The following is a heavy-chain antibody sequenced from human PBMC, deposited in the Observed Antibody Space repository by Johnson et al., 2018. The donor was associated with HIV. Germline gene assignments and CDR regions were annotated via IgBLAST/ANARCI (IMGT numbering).Heavy chain of an antibody. Sequence: MQLVESGGGLVQPGGSLRLSCTVSGFSFSDAWMSWVRQAPGKGLEWVSVIYSGGSTYYADSVKGRFTISRDNSKNTLYLQMNSLRAEDTAVYYCARAPRPDAFDIWGQGTMVAVSS. CDR3: ARAPRPDAFDI. CDR2: IYSGGST. CDR1: GFSFSDAW. J-gene: IGHJ3*02. V-gene: IGHV3-66*01.